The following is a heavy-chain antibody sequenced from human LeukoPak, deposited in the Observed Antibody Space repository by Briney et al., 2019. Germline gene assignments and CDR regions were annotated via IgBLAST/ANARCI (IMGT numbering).Heavy chain of an antibody. Sequence: PSETLSLTCTVSGTSISSYYWSWIRQPPGKGLEWIGYIHDSGTTNYNPSLMRRVTMSVDTSKNNFSLKLRPVSTADTAVYYCARVGDWNDLVYWGQGTLVTVSS. CDR1: GTSISSYY. D-gene: IGHD1-1*01. J-gene: IGHJ4*02. CDR3: ARVGDWNDLVY. CDR2: IHDSGTT. V-gene: IGHV4-59*01.